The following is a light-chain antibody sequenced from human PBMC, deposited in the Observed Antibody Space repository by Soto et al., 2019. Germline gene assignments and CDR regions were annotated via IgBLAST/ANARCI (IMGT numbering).Light chain of an antibody. V-gene: IGLV2-14*01. CDR3: SSYTSSSTFPYV. Sequence: QSVLTQPASVSGSPGQSITISCTGTSSDVGGYNYVSWYQQHPGKAPKLMIYDVSNRPSGVSNRFSGSKSGNTASLTISGLQAEDEADYYCSSYTSSSTFPYVFGTGTQLTVL. CDR2: DVS. J-gene: IGLJ1*01. CDR1: SSDVGGYNY.